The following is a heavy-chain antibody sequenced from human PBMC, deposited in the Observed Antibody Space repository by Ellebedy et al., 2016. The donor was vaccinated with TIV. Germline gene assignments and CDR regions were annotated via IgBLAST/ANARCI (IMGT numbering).Heavy chain of an antibody. J-gene: IGHJ4*02. V-gene: IGHV3-66*01. CDR2: IYSGGST. CDR3: ASRFLEWLS. Sequence: GESLKISCAASGFTVSSNYMSWVRQAPGKGLEWVSVIYSGGSTYYADSVKGRFTMSRDNSKNTLYLQMNSLRVEDTAVYYCASRFLEWLSWGQGTLVTVSS. D-gene: IGHD3-3*01. CDR1: GFTVSSNY.